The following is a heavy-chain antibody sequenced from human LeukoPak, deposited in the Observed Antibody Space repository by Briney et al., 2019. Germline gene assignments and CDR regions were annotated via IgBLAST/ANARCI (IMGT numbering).Heavy chain of an antibody. CDR2: ISSSGSTI. J-gene: IGHJ6*04. D-gene: IGHD3-10*02. Sequence: PGGSLILPCAASRFTFSSYSMNWVRQAPGKGLEWVSYISSSGSTIYYADSVKGRFTISRDNAKNSLYLQMNSLRAEDTAVYYCAELGITMIGGVWGKGTTVTISS. V-gene: IGHV3-48*04. CDR1: RFTFSSYS. CDR3: AELGITMIGGV.